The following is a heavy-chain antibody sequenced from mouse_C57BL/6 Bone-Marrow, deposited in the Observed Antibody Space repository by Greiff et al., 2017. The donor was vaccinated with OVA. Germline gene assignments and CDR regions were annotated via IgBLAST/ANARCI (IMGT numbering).Heavy chain of an antibody. CDR3: ARDAGGNSVWYFDV. CDR2: SRNKANDYTT. V-gene: IGHV7-1*01. J-gene: IGHJ1*03. D-gene: IGHD2-1*01. CDR1: GFTFSDFY. Sequence: EVMLVESGGGLVQSGRSLRLSCATSGFTFSDFYMEWVRQAPGKGLEWIAASRNKANDYTTEYSASVKGRFTVSRDTSQSILYLQMNALRAEDTAIYYCARDAGGNSVWYFDVWGTGTTVTVSS.